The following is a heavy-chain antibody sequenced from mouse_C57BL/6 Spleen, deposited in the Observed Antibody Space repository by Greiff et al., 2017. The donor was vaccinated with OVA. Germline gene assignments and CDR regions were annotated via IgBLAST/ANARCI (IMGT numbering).Heavy chain of an antibody. V-gene: IGHV5-17*01. Sequence: EVQLVESGGGLVKPGGSLKLSCAASGFTFSDYGMHWVRQAPEKGLEWVAYISSGSSTIYYADTVKGRFTISRDNAKNTLFLQMTSLRSEDTAMYYCARSRIPTVVAPYYFDYWGQGTTLTVSS. CDR1: GFTFSDYG. D-gene: IGHD1-1*01. J-gene: IGHJ2*01. CDR2: ISSGSSTI. CDR3: ARSRIPTVVAPYYFDY.